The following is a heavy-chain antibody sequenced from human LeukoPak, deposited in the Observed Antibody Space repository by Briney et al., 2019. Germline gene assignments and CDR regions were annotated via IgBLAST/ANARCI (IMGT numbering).Heavy chain of an antibody. J-gene: IGHJ4*02. CDR1: GLTVSSNY. CDR2: IYSGGST. D-gene: IGHD3-10*01. Sequence: GGSLRLSCAASGLTVSSNYMSWVRQAPGKGLEWVSVIYSGGSTYYADSVKGRFTISRDNSKNTLYLQMNSLRAEDTGVYYCARDRGSYSFDYWGQGTLVTVSS. V-gene: IGHV3-53*01. CDR3: ARDRGSYSFDY.